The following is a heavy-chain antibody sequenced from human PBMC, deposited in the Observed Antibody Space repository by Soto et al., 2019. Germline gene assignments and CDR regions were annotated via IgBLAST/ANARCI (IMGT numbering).Heavy chain of an antibody. CDR2: IGSGGDGI. V-gene: IGHV3-23*01. Sequence: EVQLLESGGGLVQPGGSLRLSCAASGFTFSSFAMKWVRQAPGKGLEWVSVIGSGGDGIHYADSVKGRFTISRDNSKNTVNLQMNSLRADDTAVYYCATYRQHLMDSWGQGTLVTVSS. CDR1: GFTFSSFA. D-gene: IGHD4-4*01. J-gene: IGHJ4*02. CDR3: ATYRQHLMDS.